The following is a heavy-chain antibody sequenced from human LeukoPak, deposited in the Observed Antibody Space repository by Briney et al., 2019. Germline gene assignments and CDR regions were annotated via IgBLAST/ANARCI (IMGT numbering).Heavy chain of an antibody. Sequence: GGSLRLSCAASGFTFSSYGMHWVRQAPGKGLEWVAVIWYDGSNKYYADSVKGRFTISRDNSKNTLYLQMNSLRAEDTAVYYCAKAKYSGSYYGHAFDIWGQGTMATVSS. CDR2: IWYDGSNK. D-gene: IGHD1-26*01. J-gene: IGHJ3*02. CDR3: AKAKYSGSYYGHAFDI. CDR1: GFTFSSYG. V-gene: IGHV3-33*06.